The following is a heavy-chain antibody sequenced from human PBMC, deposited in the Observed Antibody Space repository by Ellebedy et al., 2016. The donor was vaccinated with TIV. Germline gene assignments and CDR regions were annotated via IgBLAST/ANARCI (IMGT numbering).Heavy chain of an antibody. CDR1: GFTFRRFA. CDR2: ISSDGSRR. V-gene: IGHV3-30*18. Sequence: GESLKISXAASGFTFRRFAMHWVRQAPGKGLEWMAVISSDGSRRSYADSVKGRFTISRDNSRNTLFVQMNSLRAEDTAVYYCAKPADPNPGYSASWATYFDYWGQGTLVTVSS. CDR3: AKPADPNPGYSASWATYFDY. D-gene: IGHD6-13*01. J-gene: IGHJ4*02.